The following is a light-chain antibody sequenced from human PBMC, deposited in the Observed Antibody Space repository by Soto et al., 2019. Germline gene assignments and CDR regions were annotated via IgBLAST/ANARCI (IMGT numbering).Light chain of an antibody. CDR3: SSYTTTSTLV. Sequence: QSALTQPASVSGSPGQSITISCTGTSSDVGGYNYVSWYQQHPGKVPKLMIYEVFRRPSGVSNRFSGSKSGNTASLTISGLQAEDEADYYCSSYTTTSTLVFGGGTKLTVL. CDR1: SSDVGGYNY. J-gene: IGLJ3*02. CDR2: EVF. V-gene: IGLV2-14*01.